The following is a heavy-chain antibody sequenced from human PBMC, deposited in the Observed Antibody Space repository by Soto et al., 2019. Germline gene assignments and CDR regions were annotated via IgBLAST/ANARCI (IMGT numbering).Heavy chain of an antibody. CDR2: MSYGGDKK. Sequence: QVQLVESGGGVVQPGRSLRLSCVASGFPFSTYAMHWVRQAPGKGLVWVALMSYGGDKKYYADSVMGRFTIFRDNSKNTLYLQMTRLSAEDTVVYYGAKASPGSWYYFDSWGAGTLVTVSS. CDR3: AKASPGSWYYFDS. V-gene: IGHV3-30*18. CDR1: GFPFSTYA. J-gene: IGHJ4*02. D-gene: IGHD6-13*01.